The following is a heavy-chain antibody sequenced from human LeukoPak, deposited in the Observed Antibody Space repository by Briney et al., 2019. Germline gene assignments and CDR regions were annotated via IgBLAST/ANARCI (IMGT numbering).Heavy chain of an antibody. D-gene: IGHD2-21*02. Sequence: SGRSLRLSCAASGFTFSSYAMHWVRQAPGKGLEWVAVISYDGSNKYYADSVKGRFTISRDNAKNSLYLQMNSLRAEDTAVYYCARQADCGGDWYCRSYYYYYYMDVWGKGTTVTVSS. CDR2: ISYDGSNK. CDR1: GFTFSSYA. V-gene: IGHV3-30*04. CDR3: ARQADCGGDWYCRSYYYYYYMDV. J-gene: IGHJ6*03.